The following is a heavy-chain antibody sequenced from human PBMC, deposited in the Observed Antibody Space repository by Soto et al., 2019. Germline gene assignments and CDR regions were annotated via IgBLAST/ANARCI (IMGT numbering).Heavy chain of an antibody. Sequence: QVQLQESGPGLVKPSETLSLTCTVSGDSVTSVCDYWSWIRQPPGKGLEWIGYIYYSGSADYNPSLGSRVTISIDTSKNQFSLKLTSVTAADTAVYYCARGVGFGYYYYHMDLWGQGTTVTVSS. CDR3: ARGVGFGYYYYHMDL. V-gene: IGHV4-61*01. D-gene: IGHD3-10*01. CDR2: IYYSGSA. J-gene: IGHJ6*02. CDR1: GDSVTSVCDY.